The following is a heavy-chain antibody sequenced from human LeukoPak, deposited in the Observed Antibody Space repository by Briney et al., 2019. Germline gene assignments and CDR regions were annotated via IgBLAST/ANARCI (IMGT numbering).Heavy chain of an antibody. CDR2: SSGGGGST. D-gene: IGHD4-17*01. Sequence: GGSLRLSCAASGFTFSSYAMSWVRQAPGKGLEWVSTSSGGGGSTYYADSVKGRFTISRDNSKNTLYLQMNSLRAEDTAVYYCAKPPRMTTVTTFDYWGQGTLVTVSS. CDR3: AKPPRMTTVTTFDY. J-gene: IGHJ4*02. CDR1: GFTFSSYA. V-gene: IGHV3-23*01.